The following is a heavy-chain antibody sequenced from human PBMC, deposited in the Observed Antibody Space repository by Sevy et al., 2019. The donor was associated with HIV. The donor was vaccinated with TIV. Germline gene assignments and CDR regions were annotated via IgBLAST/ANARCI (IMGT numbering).Heavy chain of an antibody. J-gene: IGHJ5*02. D-gene: IGHD2-2*01. V-gene: IGHV1-18*01. CDR3: ARDLGYCSSTSCYNWFDP. CDR2: ISAYNGNT. Sequence: ASVKVSCKASGYTFTSYGISWVRQAPGQGLEWMGWISAYNGNTNYAQKLQGRVTMTRDTSTSTAYMELRSLGSDDTAVYYCARDLGYCSSTSCYNWFDPWGQGTLVTVSS. CDR1: GYTFTSYG.